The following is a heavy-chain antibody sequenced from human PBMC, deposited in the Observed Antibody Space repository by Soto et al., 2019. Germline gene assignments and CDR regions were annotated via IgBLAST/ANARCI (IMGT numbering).Heavy chain of an antibody. Sequence: PSQTLSLSCTVSGDYISSFYWSWIRQPPGKGLEWIGYIHYSGSTNYNPSLKSQVIISVDTSKNQFSLKLSSVTAADEAVYFCARVRSNLFDYWRKGNLVTVSS. D-gene: IGHD3-3*01. CDR1: GDYISSFY. CDR3: ARVRSNLFDY. J-gene: IGHJ4*02. V-gene: IGHV4-59*01. CDR2: IHYSGST.